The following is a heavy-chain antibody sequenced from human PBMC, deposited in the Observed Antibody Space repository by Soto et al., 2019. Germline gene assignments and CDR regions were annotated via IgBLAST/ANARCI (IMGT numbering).Heavy chain of an antibody. D-gene: IGHD2-2*01. J-gene: IGHJ6*02. V-gene: IGHV4-39*01. CDR3: ARRSGNCSSTSCFYYYYYGMDV. Sequence: PSETLSLTCPVSGGSIRSSSYYWGWIRQPPGEGVEWSGSIYYSGSTYYNPSLKSRVTISVDTSKNQFSLKLSSVTAADTAVYYCARRSGNCSSTSCFYYYYYGMDVWGQGTTVTVSS. CDR1: GGSIRSSSYY. CDR2: IYYSGST.